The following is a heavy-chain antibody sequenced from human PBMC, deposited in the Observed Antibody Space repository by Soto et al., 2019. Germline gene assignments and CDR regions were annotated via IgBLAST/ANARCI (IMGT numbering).Heavy chain of an antibody. V-gene: IGHV3-33*06. Sequence: QVQLVESGGGVVQPGTSLRLSCVASGFTFYNYGMHWVRQAPGKGLEWVAAIWPDGDIEHYPDSVKGRFTISRDNSRNTLYLQMTVLRAEDTAMYYCAKVGMVATTQMGWFDTWGQGTLVIVSS. D-gene: IGHD1-7*01. J-gene: IGHJ5*02. CDR1: GFTFYNYG. CDR3: AKVGMVATTQMGWFDT. CDR2: IWPDGDIE.